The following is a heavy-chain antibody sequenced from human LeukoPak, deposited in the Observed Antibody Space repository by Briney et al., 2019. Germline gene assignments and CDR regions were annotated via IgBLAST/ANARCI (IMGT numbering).Heavy chain of an antibody. V-gene: IGHV1-2*02. CDR2: INPNSGGT. D-gene: IGHD3-22*01. Sequence: ASVNVSCKASGYTFTGYYMHWVRQAPGQGLEWMGWINPNSGGTNYAQKFQGRVTMTRDTSISTAYMELSRLRSDDTAVYYCASGYYYDSSGNGDYWGQGTLVTVSS. J-gene: IGHJ4*02. CDR1: GYTFTGYY. CDR3: ASGYYYDSSGNGDY.